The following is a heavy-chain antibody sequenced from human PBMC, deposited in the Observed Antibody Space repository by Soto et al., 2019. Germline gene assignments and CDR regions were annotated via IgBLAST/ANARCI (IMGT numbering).Heavy chain of an antibody. CDR2: ISYDGSNK. V-gene: IGHV3-30*03. CDR1: GFTFNTYG. CDR3: AREVILTGYRYGNLDH. D-gene: IGHD3-9*01. Sequence: GGSLRLSCIASGFTFNTYGMHWVRQAPGKGLEWVAVISYDGSNKYYADSVKGRFAISRDNSKNTLYVQLNSLRAEDTAVYYCAREVILTGYRYGNLDHWGQGTLVTVSS. J-gene: IGHJ4*02.